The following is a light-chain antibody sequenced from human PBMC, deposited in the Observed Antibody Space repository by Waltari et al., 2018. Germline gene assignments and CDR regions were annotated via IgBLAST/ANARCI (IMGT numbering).Light chain of an antibody. Sequence: DIQMTLSPSTLSASVGDRVTITCRASQSVRNWLAWYQQKPGKAPRLLIYKASTLESGVPSRFSGSGSGTEFTLTISSLQPDDFATYYCQQYNAGHTYGQGTKLEIK. CDR2: KAS. CDR3: QQYNAGHT. J-gene: IGKJ2*01. CDR1: QSVRNW. V-gene: IGKV1-5*03.